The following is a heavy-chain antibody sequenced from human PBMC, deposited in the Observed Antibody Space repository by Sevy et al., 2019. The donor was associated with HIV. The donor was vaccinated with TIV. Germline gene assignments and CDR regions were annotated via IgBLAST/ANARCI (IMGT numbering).Heavy chain of an antibody. V-gene: IGHV3-74*01. Sequence: GGSLRLSCAASGLTFSRYWMHWVRQVPGKGLVWVSRINSDGSSTSYADSVRGRFTISRDNAKNTLYLQMNSLRAEDTAVYYCARKDSSGLDCWGQGTLVTVSS. CDR3: ARKDSSGLDC. D-gene: IGHD3-22*01. J-gene: IGHJ4*02. CDR1: GLTFSRYW. CDR2: INSDGSST.